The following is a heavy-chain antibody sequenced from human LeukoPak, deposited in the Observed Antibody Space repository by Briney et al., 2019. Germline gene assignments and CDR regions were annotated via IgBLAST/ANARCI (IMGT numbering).Heavy chain of an antibody. CDR3: ARYSSSWDALDY. V-gene: IGHV1-69*13. CDR1: GGTFSSYA. J-gene: IGHJ4*02. Sequence: SVKVSCKASGGTFSSYAISWVRQAPGQGLEWMGGIIPIFGTANYAQKFQGRVTITADESTSTAYMELSSLRSEDTAVYYCARYSSSWDALDYWGQGTLVTVSS. D-gene: IGHD6-13*01. CDR2: IIPIFGTA.